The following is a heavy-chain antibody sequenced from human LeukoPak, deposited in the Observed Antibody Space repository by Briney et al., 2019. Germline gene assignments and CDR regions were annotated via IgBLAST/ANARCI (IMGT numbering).Heavy chain of an antibody. Sequence: TSETLSLTCTVSGASISSYYWSWIRQPPGKGREWIGYIYYSGSTNYNPSLKSRVTISVDTSKNQFSLKLSSVTAADTAVYYCARAPTLPYGDYYFDYWGQGTLVTVSS. CDR3: ARAPTLPYGDYYFDY. D-gene: IGHD4-17*01. CDR2: IYYSGST. J-gene: IGHJ4*02. V-gene: IGHV4-59*08. CDR1: GASISSYY.